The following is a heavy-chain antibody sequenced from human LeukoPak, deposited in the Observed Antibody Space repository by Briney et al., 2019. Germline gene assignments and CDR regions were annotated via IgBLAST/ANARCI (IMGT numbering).Heavy chain of an antibody. CDR2: INYTGST. V-gene: IGHV4-34*01. CDR3: ARVAGYLPTRWFET. CDR1: GFSFSGFY. Sequence: KPSDTLSLTCAGYGFSFSGFYWRWIRHVPGKGLEWIGEINYTGSTSYNPSHERRLTITVNTYHNQFLLLQTAVTAADTAAYYDARVAGYLPTRWFETWGQGTHVTVSS. J-gene: IGHJ5*02. D-gene: IGHD6-13*01.